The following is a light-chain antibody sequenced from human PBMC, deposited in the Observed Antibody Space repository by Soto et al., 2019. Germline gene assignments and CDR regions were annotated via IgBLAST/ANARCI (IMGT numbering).Light chain of an antibody. CDR1: QSISDW. CDR2: KAS. CDR3: QHYNNYPYT. J-gene: IGKJ2*01. Sequence: DIQMTQSPSTLSASVGDRVTITCRASQSISDWLAWYQQKPGQAPKLLIYKASRLESGVPSRFSGSGSGTEFTLMINSLQPDDFSSYYCQHYNNYPYTFGQGSKLEIK. V-gene: IGKV1-5*03.